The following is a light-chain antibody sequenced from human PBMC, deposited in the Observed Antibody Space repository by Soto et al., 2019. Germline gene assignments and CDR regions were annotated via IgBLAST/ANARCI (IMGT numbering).Light chain of an antibody. J-gene: IGKJ1*01. Sequence: DMQMTQSPSTLSASVGDRVAIPCRASQSINIWLAWYQQKAGKAPKLLIYDASTLESGVPSRFSGSGSRTEFTLTISSLQPDDFATYYCQEYNSWRGEWTFGQGTKVDIK. CDR3: QEYNSWRGEWT. CDR2: DAS. CDR1: QSINIW. V-gene: IGKV1-5*01.